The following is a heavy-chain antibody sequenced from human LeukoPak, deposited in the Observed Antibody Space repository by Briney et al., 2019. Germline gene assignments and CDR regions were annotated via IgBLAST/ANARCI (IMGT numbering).Heavy chain of an antibody. Sequence: GESLKISCKGSGYSFTSYWIAWVRQMPGKGLEWMGIIYPGDSDIRYSPSFQGQVTISADKSISTAYLQWSSLKASDTAMYYSARYRGDYEEGYYFDYWGQGTLVTVSS. J-gene: IGHJ4*02. CDR3: ARYRGDYEEGYYFDY. V-gene: IGHV5-51*01. D-gene: IGHD4-17*01. CDR1: GYSFTSYW. CDR2: IYPGDSDI.